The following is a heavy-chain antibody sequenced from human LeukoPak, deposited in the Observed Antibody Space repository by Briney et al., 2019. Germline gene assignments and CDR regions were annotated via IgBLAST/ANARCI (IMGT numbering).Heavy chain of an antibody. CDR3: ARGRIQLWLGGFDY. D-gene: IGHD5-18*01. CDR1: GFTFSSYS. Sequence: GGSLRLSCAASGFTFSSYSMNWVRQAPGKGLEGVSSISSSSSYIYYADSVKGRFTISRDNAKNSLYLQMNSLRAEDTAVYYCARGRIQLWLGGFDYWGQGTLVTVSS. CDR2: ISSSSSYI. J-gene: IGHJ4*02. V-gene: IGHV3-21*01.